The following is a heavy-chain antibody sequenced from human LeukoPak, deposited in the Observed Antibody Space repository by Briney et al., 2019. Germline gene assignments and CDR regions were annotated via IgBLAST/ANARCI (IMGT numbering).Heavy chain of an antibody. D-gene: IGHD2-2*01. CDR1: GWSFSGYY. V-gene: IGHV4-34*01. Sequence: SETLSLTCAVYGWSFSGYYLSWIRQPPGKGLEWIGEINHSGSTNYNPSLKSRVTISVDTSKNQFSLKLSSVPAADTAVYYCARGPMVPAAIRRWFDPWGQGTPVTVSS. CDR2: INHSGST. J-gene: IGHJ5*02. CDR3: ARGPMVPAAIRRWFDP.